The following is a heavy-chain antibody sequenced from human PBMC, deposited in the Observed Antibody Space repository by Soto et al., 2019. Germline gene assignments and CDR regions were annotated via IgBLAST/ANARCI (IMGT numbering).Heavy chain of an antibody. J-gene: IGHJ4*02. Sequence: SETLSLTCTVSGGSISSSSYYWGWIRQPPGKGLEWIGSIYYSGSTYYNPSLKSRVTISVDTSKNQFSLKLSSVTAADTAVYYCVRDSSWYKASVENYWGQGTLVTVSS. D-gene: IGHD6-13*01. CDR3: VRDSSWYKASVENY. V-gene: IGHV4-39*01. CDR1: GGSISSSSYY. CDR2: IYYSGST.